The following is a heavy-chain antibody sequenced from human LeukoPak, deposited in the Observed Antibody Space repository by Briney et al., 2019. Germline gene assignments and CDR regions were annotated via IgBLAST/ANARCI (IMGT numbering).Heavy chain of an antibody. V-gene: IGHV3-30*02. Sequence: PGGSLRLSCGASGFTFDNYGTHWVRQAPGKGLEWVASLRFDGNEYYTDSVKGRFTLSRDNSKKQLYLQMSSLRVEDTAVYYCALRQYSGRDSAFGYWGQGTLVTVSS. CDR3: ALRQYSGRDSAFGY. J-gene: IGHJ4*02. CDR1: GFTFDNYG. D-gene: IGHD1-26*01. CDR2: LRFDGNE.